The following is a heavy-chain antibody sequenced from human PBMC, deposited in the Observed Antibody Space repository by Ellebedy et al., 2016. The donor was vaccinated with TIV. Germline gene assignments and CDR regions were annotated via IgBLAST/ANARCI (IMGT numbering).Heavy chain of an antibody. V-gene: IGHV4-59*08. J-gene: IGHJ5*02. Sequence: SETLSLTXTVSGGSMSTYSWSWIRQPLGKGLEWVGYISYSGSTNYNPSLRSRVTMSVDTSRNQFSLKLSSVTAADTAVYYCAAEFYGVFDPWGQGTLVTVSS. CDR2: ISYSGST. CDR3: AAEFYGVFDP. CDR1: GGSMSTYS. D-gene: IGHD4-17*01.